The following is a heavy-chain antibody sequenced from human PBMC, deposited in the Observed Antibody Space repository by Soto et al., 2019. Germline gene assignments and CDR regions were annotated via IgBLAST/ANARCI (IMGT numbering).Heavy chain of an antibody. Sequence: SETLSLTCTVSGDSISSSYWNWIRQAPGKGLEWIGYIDDTGSTNYNPSLKSRVTLSVDPSNNQYSLKLSSVTAADTAVYYCARGVLEWLLRDSYYYYMDVCGKGTTVTVS. CDR3: ARGVLEWLLRDSYYYYMDV. CDR2: IDDTGST. CDR1: GDSISSSY. V-gene: IGHV4-59*01. D-gene: IGHD3-3*01. J-gene: IGHJ6*03.